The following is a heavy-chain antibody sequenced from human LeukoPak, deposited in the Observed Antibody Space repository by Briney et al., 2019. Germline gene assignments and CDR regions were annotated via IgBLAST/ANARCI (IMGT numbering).Heavy chain of an antibody. CDR3: ARCTGWLPDW. J-gene: IGHJ4*02. CDR1: GGSISTFF. Sequence: SETLSLTRTVSGGSISTFFWSWIRQPPGRGLEWIGHIFGSGHTDYNPSLKSRLTISVDTSKNDFSLQLTSVTAADTAVYYCARCTGWLPDWWGQGILVTVSS. CDR2: IFGSGHT. V-gene: IGHV4-59*01. D-gene: IGHD6-19*01.